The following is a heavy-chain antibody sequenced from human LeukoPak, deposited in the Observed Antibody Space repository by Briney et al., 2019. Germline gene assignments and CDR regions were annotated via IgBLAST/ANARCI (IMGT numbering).Heavy chain of an antibody. V-gene: IGHV1-69*05. CDR1: GGTFSSYA. Sequence: GASVKVSCKASGGTFSSYAISWVRQAPGQGLEWMGRIIPIIGTANYAQKFQGRVTITTDESTSTAYMELSSLRSEDTAVYYCARDGPAYDSSGYYDYWGQGTLVTVSS. CDR3: ARDGPAYDSSGYYDY. D-gene: IGHD3-22*01. J-gene: IGHJ4*02. CDR2: IIPIIGTA.